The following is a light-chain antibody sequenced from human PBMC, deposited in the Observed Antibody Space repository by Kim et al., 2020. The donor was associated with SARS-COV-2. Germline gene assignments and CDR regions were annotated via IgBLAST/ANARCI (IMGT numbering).Light chain of an antibody. J-gene: IGLJ2*01. V-gene: IGLV2-14*03. CDR2: DVS. CDR3: SSYTSSSTL. Sequence: PGQSITRSCPGTSSDVGGYNYVSWYQQHPGKAPKLMIYDVSNRPSGVSNRFSGSKSGNTASLTISGLQAEDEADYYCSSYTSSSTLFGGGTQLTVL. CDR1: SSDVGGYNY.